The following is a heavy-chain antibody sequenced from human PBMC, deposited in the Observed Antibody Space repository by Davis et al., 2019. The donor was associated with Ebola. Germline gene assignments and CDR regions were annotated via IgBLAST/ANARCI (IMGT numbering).Heavy chain of an antibody. CDR2: KFDSGPS. V-gene: IGHV4-61*01. CDR3: ARRYLRGWYFDL. Sequence: SETLSLTCTVSGGSISSGSYYWSWIRQSPGKGLEWIGYKFDSGPSNYNPSLQSRVTISIDTSKNQFSLKLTSVTAADTAVYYCARRYLRGWYFDLWGRGTLVTVSS. D-gene: IGHD3-9*01. J-gene: IGHJ2*01. CDR1: GGSISSGSYY.